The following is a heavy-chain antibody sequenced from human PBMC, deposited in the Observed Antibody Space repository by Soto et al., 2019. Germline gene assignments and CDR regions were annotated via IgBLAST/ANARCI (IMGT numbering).Heavy chain of an antibody. CDR3: ARESYCSGGSCYFDY. V-gene: IGHV1-69*13. CDR2: IIPIFGTA. Sequence: ASVKVSCKASGGTFGSYAISWVRQAPGQGLEWMGGIIPIFGTANYAQKFQGRVTITADESTSTAYMELSSLRSEDTAVYYCARESYCSGGSCYFDYWGQGTLVTVSS. D-gene: IGHD2-15*01. J-gene: IGHJ4*02. CDR1: GGTFGSYA.